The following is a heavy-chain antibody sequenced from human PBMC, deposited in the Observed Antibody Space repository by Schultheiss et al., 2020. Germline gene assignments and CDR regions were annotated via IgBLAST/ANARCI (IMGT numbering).Heavy chain of an antibody. D-gene: IGHD5-12*01. CDR3: AKWGFSGYDSAPNGFDP. CDR2: ISSSSSYI. CDR1: GFTFSSYA. V-gene: IGHV3-23*01. J-gene: IGHJ5*02. Sequence: GGSLRLSCAASGFTFSSYAMSWVRQAPGKGLEWVSSISSSSSYIYYADSVKGRFTISRDNSKNTLYLQMNSLSAEDTAVYYCAKWGFSGYDSAPNGFDPWGQGTLVTVSS.